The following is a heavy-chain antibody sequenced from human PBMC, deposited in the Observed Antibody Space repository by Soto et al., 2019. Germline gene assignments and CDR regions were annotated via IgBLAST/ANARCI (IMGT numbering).Heavy chain of an antibody. CDR3: AKDGVGSSGGSGYFSLSGTLWIDY. D-gene: IGHD2-15*01. CDR1: GFTFSSYG. Sequence: GGSLRLSCAASGFTFSSYGMHWVRQAPGKGLEWVAVISYDGSNKYYADPVKGRFTISRDNSKNTLYLQMNTLRAEATAVYYCAKDGVGSSGGSGYFSLSGTLWIDYWGQGTLVTVSS. J-gene: IGHJ4*02. V-gene: IGHV3-30*18. CDR2: ISYDGSNK.